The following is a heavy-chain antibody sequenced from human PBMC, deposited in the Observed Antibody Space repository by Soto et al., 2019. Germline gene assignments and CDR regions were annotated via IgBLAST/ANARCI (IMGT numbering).Heavy chain of an antibody. D-gene: IGHD3-10*01. V-gene: IGHV4-34*01. CDR1: GGSFSGYY. CDR3: ARLGYYYYYMDV. Sequence: SXTLSLTCAVYGGSFSGYYWSCIRQPPGKGLEWIGEINHSGSTNYNPSLKSRVTISVDTSKNQFSLKLSSVTAADTAVYYCARLGYYYYYMDVWGKGTTVTVSS. CDR2: INHSGST. J-gene: IGHJ6*03.